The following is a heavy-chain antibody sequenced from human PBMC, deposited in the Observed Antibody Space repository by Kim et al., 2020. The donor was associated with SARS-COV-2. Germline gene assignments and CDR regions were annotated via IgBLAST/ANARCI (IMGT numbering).Heavy chain of an antibody. J-gene: IGHJ4*02. CDR2: IYYSGST. CDR1: GGSISSGGYS. V-gene: IGHV4-31*03. D-gene: IGHD2-2*01. Sequence: SETLSLTCTVSGGSISSGGYSWSWIRQHPGKGLEWIGYIYYSGSTYYNPSLKSRVTISVDTSKNQFSLKLSSVTAADTAVYYCARGTRLRSFDYWGQGTLVTVSS. CDR3: ARGTRLRSFDY.